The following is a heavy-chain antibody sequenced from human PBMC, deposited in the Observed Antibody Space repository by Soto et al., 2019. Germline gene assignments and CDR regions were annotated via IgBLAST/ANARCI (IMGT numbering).Heavy chain of an antibody. CDR1: SGSLSGATYS. CDR3: ARSREFDY. J-gene: IGHJ4*02. CDR2: IFPSGTT. Sequence: TIALRCGVCSGSLSGATYSWNWIRQPPGKGLEWIGYIFPSGTTYYNPSLKSRVTISIDVSKNQFSLSLRSLTAADTAVYYCARSREFDYWSQRTLVTVSS. V-gene: IGHV4-30-2*01.